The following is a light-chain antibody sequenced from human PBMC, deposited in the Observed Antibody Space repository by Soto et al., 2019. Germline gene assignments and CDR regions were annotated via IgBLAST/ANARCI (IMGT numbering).Light chain of an antibody. J-gene: IGKJ1*01. Sequence: DIQMTQSPSTLSASVGDRVTITCRASQSISSWLAWYQQKPGKAPKLLIYDASSLESGVPSRFSGSGSGTEFTLTISSLQPDYFATYYHQHYNSYSTFGQGTKVEIK. V-gene: IGKV1-5*01. CDR1: QSISSW. CDR2: DAS. CDR3: QHYNSYST.